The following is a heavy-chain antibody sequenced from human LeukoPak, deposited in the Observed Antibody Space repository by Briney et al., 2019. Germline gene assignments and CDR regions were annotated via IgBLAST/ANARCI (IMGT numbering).Heavy chain of an antibody. CDR1: GFTFSSYE. J-gene: IGHJ4*02. CDR2: ISSSGSAT. V-gene: IGHV3-48*03. CDR3: ARETPEYD. D-gene: IGHD1-14*01. Sequence: PGGSLRLSCAASGFTFSSYEMNWVRQAPGKGLEWVSYISSSGSATYYADSVRGRFTVSRGNAKNSLSLQMNSLRDEETAVYCCARETPEYDWGQGTLVTVSS.